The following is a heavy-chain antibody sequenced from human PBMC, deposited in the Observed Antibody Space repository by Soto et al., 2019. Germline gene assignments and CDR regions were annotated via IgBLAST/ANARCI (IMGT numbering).Heavy chain of an antibody. CDR1: GFSLSSTRMA. Sequence: QITLKESGPTLVKPTQTLTLTCTFSGFSLSSTRMAVGWIRQPPGKALEWLALIYWDDDKRYSPFLKSRLTITKDPSKNKVVLTMSNMDPVDTARYYCAHIVVAGLGYYFDYWGQGTLVTVSS. CDR3: AHIVVAGLGYYFDY. CDR2: IYWDDDK. V-gene: IGHV2-5*02. D-gene: IGHD6-19*01. J-gene: IGHJ4*02.